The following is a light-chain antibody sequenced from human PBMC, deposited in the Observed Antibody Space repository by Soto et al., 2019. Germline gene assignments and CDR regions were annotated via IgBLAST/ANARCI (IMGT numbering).Light chain of an antibody. J-gene: IGLJ2*01. CDR3: GTWDSSLSAGV. CDR1: STNIGNNY. Sequence: QSALTQPPSVSGAPGQTVTISCSGSSTNIGNNYVSWYQHLPGTAPKLLIYDNSERPSGIPDRFSGSKSGTSATLGITRLQTGDEADYYCGTWDSSLSAGVFGGGTKLTVL. V-gene: IGLV1-51*01. CDR2: DNS.